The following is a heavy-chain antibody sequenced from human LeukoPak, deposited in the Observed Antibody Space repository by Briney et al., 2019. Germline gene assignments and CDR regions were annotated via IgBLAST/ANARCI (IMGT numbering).Heavy chain of an antibody. D-gene: IGHD2-21*01. CDR1: GFTFSSSW. CDR3: ARGAIAPDN. J-gene: IGHJ4*02. Sequence: PGGSLRLSCVASGFTFSSSWIHWVRHVPGKGLVWVSRLNTDGSNTAYADSVEGRFTLSSDNAKNTVYLQMNSLRAEDTGVYYCARGAIAPDNWGQGTLVIVSS. V-gene: IGHV3-74*01. CDR2: LNTDGSNT.